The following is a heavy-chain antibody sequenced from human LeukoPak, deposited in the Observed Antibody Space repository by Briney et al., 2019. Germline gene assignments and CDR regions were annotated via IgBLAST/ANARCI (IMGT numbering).Heavy chain of an antibody. CDR1: GCTFSNYW. CDR2: INSDGTST. D-gene: IGHD3-22*01. CDR3: ARPRDSSANWFDP. Sequence: GGSLRLSCAAPGCTFSNYWMHWVRKAPGKGLVWVSRINSDGTSTTYADSVKGRFTISRDNAENTLYLEMNSLRADDTAVYYCARPRDSSANWFDPWGQGTLVTVSS. V-gene: IGHV3-74*01. J-gene: IGHJ5*02.